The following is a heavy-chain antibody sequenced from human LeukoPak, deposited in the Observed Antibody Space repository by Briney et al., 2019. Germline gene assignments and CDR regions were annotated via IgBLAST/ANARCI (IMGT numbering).Heavy chain of an antibody. CDR1: GGSISSYY. CDR3: ARVVVIGFDY. V-gene: IGHV4-34*01. J-gene: IGHJ4*02. CDR2: INHSGST. Sequence: SETLSLTCTVSGGSISSYYWSWIRQPPGKGLEWIGEINHSGSTNYNPSLKSRVTISVDTSKNQFSLKLSSVTAADTAVYYCARVVVIGFDYWGQGTLVTVSS. D-gene: IGHD3-22*01.